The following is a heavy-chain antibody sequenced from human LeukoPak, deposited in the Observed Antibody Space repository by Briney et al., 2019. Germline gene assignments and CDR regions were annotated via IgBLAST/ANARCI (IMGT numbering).Heavy chain of an antibody. V-gene: IGHV4-59*08. Sequence: SETLSLTCTVSGGSISSYYWSWIRQPPGKGLEWIGYIYYSGSTNYNPSLRSRVTISVDTSKNQFSLKLSSVTAADTAVYYCARGPDSSSWYNFDYWGQGTLVTVSS. J-gene: IGHJ4*02. CDR3: ARGPDSSSWYNFDY. CDR2: IYYSGST. D-gene: IGHD6-13*01. CDR1: GGSISSYY.